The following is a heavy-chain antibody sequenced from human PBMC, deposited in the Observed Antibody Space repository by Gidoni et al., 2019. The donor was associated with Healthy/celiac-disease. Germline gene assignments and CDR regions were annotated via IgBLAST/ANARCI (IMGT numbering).Heavy chain of an antibody. CDR1: GFTFSNAW. D-gene: IGHD5-18*01. V-gene: IGHV3-15*01. Sequence: EVQLVESGGGLVKPGGSLRLSGADSGFTFSNAWMSWVRQAPGKGLEWVGRIKSKTDGGTTDYAAPVKGRFTISRDDSKNTLYLQMNSLKTEDTAVYYCTTDPGYSHFDYWGQGTLVTVSS. CDR2: IKSKTDGGTT. J-gene: IGHJ4*02. CDR3: TTDPGYSHFDY.